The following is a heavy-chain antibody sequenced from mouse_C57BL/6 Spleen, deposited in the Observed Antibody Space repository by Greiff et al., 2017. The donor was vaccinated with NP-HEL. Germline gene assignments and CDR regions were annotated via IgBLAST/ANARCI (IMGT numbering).Heavy chain of an antibody. Sequence: QVQLQQSGPELVKPGASVKISCKASGYAFSSSWMNWVKQRPGKGLEWIRRIYPGDGDTNYNGKFKGKATLTADKSSSTAYMQLSSLTSEDSAVYFCARALYDYDLHYYAMDYWGQGTSVTVSS. CDR3: ARALYDYDLHYYAMDY. CDR1: GYAFSSSW. J-gene: IGHJ4*01. CDR2: IYPGDGDT. D-gene: IGHD2-4*01. V-gene: IGHV1-82*01.